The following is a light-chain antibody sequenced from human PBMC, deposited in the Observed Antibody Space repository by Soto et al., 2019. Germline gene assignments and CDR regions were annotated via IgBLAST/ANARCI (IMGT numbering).Light chain of an antibody. CDR3: QHYNYWPPYT. Sequence: EIVMTQSPATLFVSPGERATLSCRASQSVSSSLAWYQQKPGQAPRLLIYGASTRATGIPARFSGSGSGTEFTLTISSLQSEDFAVYYCQHYNYWPPYTFGQGTKLEIK. V-gene: IGKV3-15*01. CDR1: QSVSSS. J-gene: IGKJ2*01. CDR2: GAS.